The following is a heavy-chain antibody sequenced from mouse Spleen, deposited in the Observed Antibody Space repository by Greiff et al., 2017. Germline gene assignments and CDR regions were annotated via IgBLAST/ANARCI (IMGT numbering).Heavy chain of an antibody. CDR1: GYTFTSYW. D-gene: IGHD2-3*01. J-gene: IGHJ3*01. V-gene: IGHV1-52*01. Sequence: QVHVKQPGAELVRPGSSVKLSCKASGYTFTSYWMHWVKQRPIQGLEWIGNIDPSDSETHYNQKFKDKATLTVDKSSSTAYMQLSSLTSEDSAVYYCARADGYYGFAYWGQGTLVTVSA. CDR2: IDPSDSET. CDR3: ARADGYYGFAY.